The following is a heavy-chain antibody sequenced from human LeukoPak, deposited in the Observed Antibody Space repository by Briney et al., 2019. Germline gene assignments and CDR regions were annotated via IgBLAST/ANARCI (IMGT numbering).Heavy chain of an antibody. CDR1: GFTFSSYG. Sequence: PGRSLRLSCAASGFTFSSYGMHWVRQAPGKGLEWVAVISYDGSNKYYADSVKGRFTISRDNSKNTLYLQMNSLRAEDTAVYYCARDGSGWYDYWGQGILVTVSS. J-gene: IGHJ4*02. V-gene: IGHV3-30*03. CDR2: ISYDGSNK. CDR3: ARDGSGWYDY. D-gene: IGHD6-19*01.